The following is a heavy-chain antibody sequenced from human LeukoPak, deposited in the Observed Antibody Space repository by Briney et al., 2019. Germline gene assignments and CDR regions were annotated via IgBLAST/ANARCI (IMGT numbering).Heavy chain of an antibody. V-gene: IGHV3-15*01. Sequence: GGSLRLSCAASGFTVSSNYMSWVRQAPGKGLEWVGRIKSKTDGGTTDYAAPVKGRFTISRDDSKNTLYLQMNSLKTEDTAVYYCTTVAIWVGATLGGFDYWGQGTLVTVSS. CDR2: IKSKTDGGTT. CDR1: GFTVSSNY. J-gene: IGHJ4*02. D-gene: IGHD1-26*01. CDR3: TTVAIWVGATLGGFDY.